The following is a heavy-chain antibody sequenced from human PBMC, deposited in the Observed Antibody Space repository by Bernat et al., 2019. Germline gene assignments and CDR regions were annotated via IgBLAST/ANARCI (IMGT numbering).Heavy chain of an antibody. D-gene: IGHD3-16*01. Sequence: EVQLLESGGGLAQPGGSLRLSCAASGFTFSSYAMSWVRQAPGKGLAWVSAISGSDGSTYYADSVKGRFTISRDNSKNTLYLQMNSLRAEDTAVYYCVKEAEYSYALTWGQGTLVTVSS. CDR1: GFTFSSYA. CDR3: VKEAEYSYALT. CDR2: ISGSDGST. J-gene: IGHJ5*02. V-gene: IGHV3-23*01.